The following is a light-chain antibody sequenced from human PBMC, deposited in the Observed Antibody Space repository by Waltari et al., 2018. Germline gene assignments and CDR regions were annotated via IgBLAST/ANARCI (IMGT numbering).Light chain of an antibody. Sequence: QSALIQPASLSASPGQSITISCTGTSNDIGAYDFVSWHQQHPGKVPKLIIYDVDIRPSGISNRFSGSKSGNTASLTISGLQAEDDSDYYCSSFTTSKTRVFGGGTRVTV. CDR3: SSFTTSKTRV. CDR2: DVD. CDR1: SNDIGAYDF. J-gene: IGLJ2*01. V-gene: IGLV2-14*03.